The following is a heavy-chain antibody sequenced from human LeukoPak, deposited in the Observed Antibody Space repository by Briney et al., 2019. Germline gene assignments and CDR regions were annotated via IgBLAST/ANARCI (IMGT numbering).Heavy chain of an antibody. CDR3: ARSYGGFDY. J-gene: IGHJ4*02. CDR1: GFTFSRNW. D-gene: IGHD3-10*01. V-gene: IGHV3-74*01. CDR2: INSDGSSI. Sequence: PGGSLRLSCAASGFTFSRNWMHWIRQAPGKGLVWVSHINSDGSSISYADSVKGRFTISRDNAKNTVYLQMNGLRAEDTAVYCCARSYGGFDYWGQGTLVTVSS.